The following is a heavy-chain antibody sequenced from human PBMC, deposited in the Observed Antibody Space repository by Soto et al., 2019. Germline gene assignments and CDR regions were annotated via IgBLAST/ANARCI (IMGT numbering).Heavy chain of an antibody. CDR1: GYPFTSYG. CDR3: EKDKRLWFAENDAFDI. Sequence: QVQLVQSGAEVKKPGASVKVSCKASGYPFTSYGISWVRQAPGQGLEWMGWSSAYNGNTNYAQKRQGRVTMTTETSTNIAYKELRSLRSDAKALDYYEKDKRLWFAENDAFDIWGQGTMVTVSS. CDR2: SSAYNGNT. D-gene: IGHD3-10*01. V-gene: IGHV1-18*01. J-gene: IGHJ3*02.